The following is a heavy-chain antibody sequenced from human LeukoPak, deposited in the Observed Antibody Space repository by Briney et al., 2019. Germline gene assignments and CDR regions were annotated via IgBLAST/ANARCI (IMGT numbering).Heavy chain of an antibody. CDR1: GFTFSSYA. CDR3: ATWGGDTAMVPY. V-gene: IGHV3-23*01. D-gene: IGHD5-18*01. CDR2: ISGGGGST. Sequence: GGSLRLSCAASGFTFSSYAMSWVRQAPGKGLEWVSAISGGGGSTYYADSVKGRLTISRDNSKNTLYLQMNSLRAEDTAVYYCATWGGDTAMVPYWGQGTLVTVSS. J-gene: IGHJ4*02.